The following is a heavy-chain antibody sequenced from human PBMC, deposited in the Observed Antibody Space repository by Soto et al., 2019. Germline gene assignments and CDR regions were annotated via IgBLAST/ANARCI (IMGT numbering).Heavy chain of an antibody. CDR3: AKDLEDYCSLSYYNVRYYYYYYGMDV. CDR1: GFTFSSYG. J-gene: IGHJ6*02. V-gene: IGHV3-30*18. Sequence: GGSLRLSCAASGFTFSSYGMHWVRQAPGKGLEWVAVISYDGSNKYYADSVKGRFTISRDNSKNTLYLQMNSLRAEDTAVYYCAKDLEDYCSLSYYNVRYYYYYYGMDVWGQGTTVTVSS. CDR2: ISYDGSNK. D-gene: IGHD3-10*01.